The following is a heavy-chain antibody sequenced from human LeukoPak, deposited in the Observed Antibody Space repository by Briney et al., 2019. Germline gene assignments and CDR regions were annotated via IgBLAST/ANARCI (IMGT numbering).Heavy chain of an antibody. J-gene: IGHJ4*02. D-gene: IGHD3-22*01. Sequence: GFLRLSCAASGFTFSSYAMHWVRQAPGKGLEWVAVISYDGSNKYYADSVKGRFTISRDNSKNTLYLQMNSLRAEDTAVYYCARDLYYDSSGPLFWGQGTLVTVSS. CDR2: ISYDGSNK. CDR1: GFTFSSYA. V-gene: IGHV3-30-3*01. CDR3: ARDLYYDSSGPLF.